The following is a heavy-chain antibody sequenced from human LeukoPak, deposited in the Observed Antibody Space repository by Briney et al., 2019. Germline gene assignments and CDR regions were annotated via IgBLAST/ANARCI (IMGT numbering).Heavy chain of an antibody. CDR1: GFTFSSYY. CDR2: IKQDGSEK. D-gene: IGHD2/OR15-2a*01. J-gene: IGHJ6*02. CDR3: MMSLTVHYYNGIVL. Sequence: PGGSLRLSCAASGFTFSSYYMSWVRQAPGKGLEWVANIKQDGSEKYYVDSVKGRFTISRDNTKNSLYLQMNSLRAEDTAVYHCMMSLTVHYYNGIVLGVQGTTVTVSS. V-gene: IGHV3-7*02.